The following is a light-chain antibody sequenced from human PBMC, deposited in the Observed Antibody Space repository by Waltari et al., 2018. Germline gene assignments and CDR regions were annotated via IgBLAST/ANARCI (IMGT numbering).Light chain of an antibody. CDR2: GNS. Sequence: QSGLTQPPSVSGAPGQRVTIPRTGRSSNLGPGYDVTSYQPLPGTAPNLLIYGNSNRPSGVPDRFSGSKSGTSASLAITGLQAEDEAGYYCQSYDSSLSGSVFGGGTKLTVL. V-gene: IGLV1-40*01. J-gene: IGLJ2*01. CDR3: QSYDSSLSGSV. CDR1: SSNLGPGYD.